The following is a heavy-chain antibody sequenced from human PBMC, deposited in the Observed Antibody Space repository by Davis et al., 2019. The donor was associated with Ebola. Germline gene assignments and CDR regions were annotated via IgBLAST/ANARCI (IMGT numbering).Heavy chain of an antibody. V-gene: IGHV3-33*01. D-gene: IGHD3-22*01. CDR1: GFTFSSYG. J-gene: IGHJ4*02. CDR3: AREEYYYDSSGYPDY. CDR2: IWYDGSNK. Sequence: PGGSLRLSCAAPGFTFSSYGMHWVRQAPGKGLEWVAVIWYDGSNKYYADSVKGRFTISRDNSKNTLYLQMNSLRAEDTAVYYCAREEYYYDSSGYPDYWGQGTLVTVSS.